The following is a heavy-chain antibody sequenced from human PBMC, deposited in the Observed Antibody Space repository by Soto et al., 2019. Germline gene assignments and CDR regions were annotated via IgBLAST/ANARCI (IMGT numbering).Heavy chain of an antibody. CDR2: SSGYNGRT. CDR1: GYTFTSYG. Sequence: QVQLVQSGAEMKKPGASVKVSCKASGYTFTSYGFSWVRQAPGQGPEWMGWSSGYNGRTNYAQTLQGRFTMTTDTSTSTVYMEMRGLRSDDTAVYSCARELFSSISPAAYWGQGNLVTVSS. J-gene: IGHJ4*02. V-gene: IGHV1-18*01. CDR3: ARELFSSISPAAY. D-gene: IGHD6-19*01.